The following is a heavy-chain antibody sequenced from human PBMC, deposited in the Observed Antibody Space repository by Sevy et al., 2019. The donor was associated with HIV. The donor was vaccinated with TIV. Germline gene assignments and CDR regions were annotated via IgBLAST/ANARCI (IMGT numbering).Heavy chain of an antibody. D-gene: IGHD6-19*01. V-gene: IGHV4-38-2*01. CDR3: ARAIATQVAGVYYFDY. Sequence: SETLSLTCAVSGYSISSDYYWGWIRQPPGKGLEWIGSIYHSGSSHYIPSHKSRVTISVDTSKNQFSLRLNSVTAADTAVYYCARAIATQVAGVYYFDYWGQGTLVTVSS. CDR1: GYSISSDYY. J-gene: IGHJ4*02. CDR2: IYHSGSS.